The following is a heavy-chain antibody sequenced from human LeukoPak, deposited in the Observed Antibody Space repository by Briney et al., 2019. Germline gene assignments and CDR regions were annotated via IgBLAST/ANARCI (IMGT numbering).Heavy chain of an antibody. CDR1: GGSISSGNYH. V-gene: IGHV4-61*02. CDR3: ARHLATDIVVVPAAIGY. CDR2: TYNSGST. J-gene: IGHJ4*02. Sequence: SQTLSLTCTVSGGSISSGNYHWSWIRQPAGKGLEWIGRTYNSGSTNYNPSLKSRVTISVDTSKNQFSLKLSSVTAADTAVYYCARHLATDIVVVPAAIGYWGQGTLVTVSS. D-gene: IGHD2-2*01.